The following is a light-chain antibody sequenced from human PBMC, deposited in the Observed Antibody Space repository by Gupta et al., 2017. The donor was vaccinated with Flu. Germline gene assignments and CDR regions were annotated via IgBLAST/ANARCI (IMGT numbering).Light chain of an antibody. J-gene: IGLJ1*01. CDR1: KLVEKF. Sequence: CSGDKLVEKFVYWYQQKPGQSPVLVIYEDNKRPSGIPERFSGSNSGNTATLTISGTQDIDEADYYCQAWDSNTGIFGAGTKVTVL. CDR3: QAWDSNTGI. CDR2: EDN. V-gene: IGLV3-1*01.